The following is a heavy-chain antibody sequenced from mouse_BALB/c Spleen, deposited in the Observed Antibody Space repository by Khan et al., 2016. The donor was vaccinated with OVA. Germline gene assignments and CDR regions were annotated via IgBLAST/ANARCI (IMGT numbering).Heavy chain of an antibody. V-gene: IGHV5-17*02. CDR3: ARSYFYGYYFDQ. D-gene: IGHD1-1*01. CDR1: GFTFSSFG. CDR2: ISGDSSTI. J-gene: IGHJ2*01. Sequence: EGEMGEDGGGLVQPGGSRKFSCVASGFTFSSFGMHWVRQAPEKGLEWVAYISGDSSTIYYTDTVKGRFTISRDNPKNTLFLQMTSLRSEDMAMYYCARSYFYGYYFDQWGQGTTLTVSS.